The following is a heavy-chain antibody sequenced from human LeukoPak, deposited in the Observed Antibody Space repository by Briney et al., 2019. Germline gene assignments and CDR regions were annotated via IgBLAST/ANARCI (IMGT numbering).Heavy chain of an antibody. CDR1: GGSISSYY. Sequence: PSETLSLTCTVSGGSISSYYWSWIRQPAGKGLEWIGRIYTSGSTNYNPSLKSRVTMSVDTSKNQFSLKLSSVTAADTAVYYCAREWPWLIAPPYYFDYWGQRTLVTVSS. D-gene: IGHD3-16*01. V-gene: IGHV4-4*07. J-gene: IGHJ4*02. CDR2: IYTSGST. CDR3: AREWPWLIAPPYYFDY.